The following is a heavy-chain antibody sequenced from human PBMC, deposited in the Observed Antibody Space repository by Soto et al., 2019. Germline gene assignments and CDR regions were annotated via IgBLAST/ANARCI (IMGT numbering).Heavy chain of an antibody. CDR1: GYTFTSYA. V-gene: IGHV1-3*01. CDR3: ARGERLRYFDWLFDH. J-gene: IGHJ5*02. D-gene: IGHD3-9*01. CDR2: INAGNGNT. Sequence: ASVKVSCKASGYTFTSYAMHWVRQAPGQRLEWMGWINAGNGNTKYSQKFQGRVTITRDTSASTAYMELSSLRSEDTAVYYCARGERLRYFDWLFDHWGQGTLVTVSS.